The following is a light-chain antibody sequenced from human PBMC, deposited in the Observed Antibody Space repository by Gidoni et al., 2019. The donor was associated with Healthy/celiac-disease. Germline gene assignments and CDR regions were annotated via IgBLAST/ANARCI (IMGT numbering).Light chain of an antibody. V-gene: IGLV2-14*01. CDR2: DFS. J-gene: IGLJ2*01. CDR1: SSDVGGYNY. Sequence: QSALTQPASVSGSPGQSITIPCTGTSSDVGGYNYVSWYQQHPGKAPTLMIYDFSNRPSGVSNRFSGSKSGNTASLTISGLQAEDEADYYCSSYTSSSTPVFGGGTKLTVL. CDR3: SSYTSSSTPV.